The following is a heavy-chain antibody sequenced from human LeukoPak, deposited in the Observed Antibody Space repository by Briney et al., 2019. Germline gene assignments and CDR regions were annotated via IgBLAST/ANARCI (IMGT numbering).Heavy chain of an antibody. V-gene: IGHV1-18*01. Sequence: GASVKVSCKTSGYSENFYGITWVRQVPGQGLDWMGWISAKHGQTEYAPNSQDRVTMTTDTYTNTAYMELRSLRSDDTAVYYCAGSLGYCTSNVCYLKYWGQGTLVTVSS. CDR3: AGSLGYCTSNVCYLKY. CDR1: GYSENFYG. D-gene: IGHD2-8*01. CDR2: ISAKHGQT. J-gene: IGHJ4*02.